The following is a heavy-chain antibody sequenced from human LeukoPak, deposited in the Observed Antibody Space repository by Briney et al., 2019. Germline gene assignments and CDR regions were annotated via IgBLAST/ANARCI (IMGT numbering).Heavy chain of an antibody. V-gene: IGHV4-61*02. J-gene: IGHJ2*01. D-gene: IGHD6-19*01. CDR2: IYSSGST. Sequence: SETLSLTCTVSGGSISSGSYYWSWIRQPAGKGLEWIGRIYSSGSTNYNPSLKSRVTISLDKSKNQFSLKLSSVTAADTAVYYCARDIGSGWVWYFDLWGRGTLVTVSS. CDR3: ARDIGSGWVWYFDL. CDR1: GGSISSGSYY.